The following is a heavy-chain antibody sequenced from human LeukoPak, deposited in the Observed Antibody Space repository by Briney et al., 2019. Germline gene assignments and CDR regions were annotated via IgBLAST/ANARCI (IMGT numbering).Heavy chain of an antibody. CDR2: IIPILGIA. CDR3: ASETTMIVVVTSISPSPFDY. V-gene: IGHV1-69*04. CDR1: GGTFSSYA. D-gene: IGHD3-22*01. Sequence: GASVKVSCKASGGTFSSYAISWVRQAPGQGLEWMGRIIPILGIANYAQKFQGRVTITADKSTSTAYMELSSLRSEDTAVYYCASETTMIVVVTSISPSPFDYWGQGTLVTVSS. J-gene: IGHJ4*02.